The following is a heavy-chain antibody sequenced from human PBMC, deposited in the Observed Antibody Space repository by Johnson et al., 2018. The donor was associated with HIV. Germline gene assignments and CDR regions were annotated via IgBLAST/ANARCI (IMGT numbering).Heavy chain of an antibody. CDR2: ISYDGSNK. D-gene: IGHD4-17*01. CDR1: GFTFSNYA. J-gene: IGHJ3*02. Sequence: QVQLVESGGGVVQPGRSLRLSCAASGFTFSNYAMSWVRQAPGKGLEWVAVISYDGSNKYYADSVKGRFTISRDNSKNTLYLQMNSLRAEDTAVYYCAKALLLTTATSRDAFDIWGQGTMVTVSS. CDR3: AKALLLTTATSRDAFDI. V-gene: IGHV3-30-3*02.